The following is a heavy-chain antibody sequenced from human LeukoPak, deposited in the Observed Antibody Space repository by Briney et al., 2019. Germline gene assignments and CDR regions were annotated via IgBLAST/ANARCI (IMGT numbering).Heavy chain of an antibody. Sequence: PGGSLRLSCATSGFTFSNFWMHWVRQAPGKGLVWVSRITPDGGGADYMDSVRGRFTISRDNAKNTLYLQMNSLRPEDTAVYFCARRAAAVGTHDAFDIWGQGTMVTVSS. J-gene: IGHJ3*02. D-gene: IGHD6-13*01. V-gene: IGHV3-74*01. CDR2: ITPDGGGA. CDR1: GFTFSNFW. CDR3: ARRAAAVGTHDAFDI.